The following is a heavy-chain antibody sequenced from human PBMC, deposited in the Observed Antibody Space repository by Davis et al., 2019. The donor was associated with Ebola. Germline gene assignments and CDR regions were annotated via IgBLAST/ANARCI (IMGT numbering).Heavy chain of an antibody. CDR1: GFTFSSYA. J-gene: IGHJ6*04. D-gene: IGHD3-3*01. Sequence: GGSLRLSCAASGFTFSSYAMSWVRQAPGKGLECVSAISGSGGSTYYADSVKGRFTISRDNSKKTLYLQMNSLRAEDTAVYYCAKSGLSFGVVKYHYGMDVWGKGTTVTVS. V-gene: IGHV3-23*01. CDR2: ISGSGGST. CDR3: AKSGLSFGVVKYHYGMDV.